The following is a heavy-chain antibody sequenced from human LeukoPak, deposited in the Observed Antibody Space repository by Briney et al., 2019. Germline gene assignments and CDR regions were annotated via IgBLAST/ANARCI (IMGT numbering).Heavy chain of an antibody. Sequence: GGSLRLSCAVSGFTFSSYAMSWVRQAPGKGLEWVSTIVGSGDTSNYADSVKGRFTISRDNSRKTMNLQMNNLRAEDTAIYYCAKAADWLAADYIDYWGQGTLVTVSS. CDR1: GFTFSSYA. CDR2: IVGSGDTS. V-gene: IGHV3-23*01. J-gene: IGHJ4*02. D-gene: IGHD3-9*01. CDR3: AKAADWLAADYIDY.